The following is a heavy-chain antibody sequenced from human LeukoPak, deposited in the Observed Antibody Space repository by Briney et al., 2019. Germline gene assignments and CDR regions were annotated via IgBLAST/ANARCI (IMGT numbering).Heavy chain of an antibody. CDR3: ARDCSSTSCSDAFDI. D-gene: IGHD2-2*01. CDR2: ISSSSSYI. J-gene: IGHJ3*02. V-gene: IGHV3-21*01. Sequence: PGGSLRLSCAASGFTFSSYSMNWVRQAPGKGLEWVSSISSSSSYIYYADSVKGRFTISRDNAKNSLYLQMNSLRAEDTAVYYCARDCSSTSCSDAFDIWAKGQWSPSLQ. CDR1: GFTFSSYS.